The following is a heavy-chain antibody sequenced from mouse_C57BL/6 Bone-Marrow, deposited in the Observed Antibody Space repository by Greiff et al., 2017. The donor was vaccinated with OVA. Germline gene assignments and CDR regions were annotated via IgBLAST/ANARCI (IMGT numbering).Heavy chain of an antibody. Sequence: EVQLQQSVAELVRPGASVKLSCTASGFNFKNTSMHWVKQRPEQGLEWIGWIDPENGATEYASKFQGKATIPADTSSNTAYLQLSSLTSEDTAVYYCTTSWYYDGYWGQGTTLTVSS. CDR1: GFNFKNTS. D-gene: IGHD1-1*01. J-gene: IGHJ2*01. V-gene: IGHV14-4*01. CDR3: TTSWYYDGY. CDR2: IDPENGAT.